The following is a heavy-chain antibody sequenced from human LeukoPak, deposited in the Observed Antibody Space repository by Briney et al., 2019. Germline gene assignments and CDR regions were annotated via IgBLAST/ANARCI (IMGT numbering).Heavy chain of an antibody. Sequence: ASVKVSCKASGYTFTSYAMHWVRQAPGQRLEWMGWINAGNGNTKYSQNFQGRVAITRDTSATTAYMELSSLGSEDTALYYCARGDYDSNYYYGMDVWGQGTAVTVS. J-gene: IGHJ6*02. D-gene: IGHD5-12*01. V-gene: IGHV1-3*01. CDR3: ARGDYDSNYYYGMDV. CDR1: GYTFTSYA. CDR2: INAGNGNT.